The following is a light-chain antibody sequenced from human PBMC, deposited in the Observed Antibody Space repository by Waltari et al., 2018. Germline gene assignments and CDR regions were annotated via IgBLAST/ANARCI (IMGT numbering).Light chain of an antibody. Sequence: EIVLTQSPGTLSLSPGERVILSCRVSQSVSSALAWYQQKPGQAPRLLIYGASNRATGIPDRFSGSGSGTDCSLTISRLEPEDFAVYYCQHYVRLPVTFGQGTKVEIK. J-gene: IGKJ1*01. CDR1: QSVSSA. CDR2: GAS. V-gene: IGKV3-20*01. CDR3: QHYVRLPVT.